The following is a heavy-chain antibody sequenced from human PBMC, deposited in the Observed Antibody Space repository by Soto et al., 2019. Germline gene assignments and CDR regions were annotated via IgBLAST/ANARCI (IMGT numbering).Heavy chain of an antibody. CDR2: IIPIFGTA. D-gene: IGHD3-3*01. J-gene: IGHJ1*01. CDR3: ASREIRKTQYFQH. V-gene: IGHV1-69*13. CDR1: GYTFTSYA. Sequence: SVKVSCKASGYTFTSYAISWVRQAPGQGLEWMGGIIPIFGTANYAQKFQGRVTITADESTSTAYMELSSLRSEDTAVYYCASREIRKTQYFQHWGQGTLVTVSS.